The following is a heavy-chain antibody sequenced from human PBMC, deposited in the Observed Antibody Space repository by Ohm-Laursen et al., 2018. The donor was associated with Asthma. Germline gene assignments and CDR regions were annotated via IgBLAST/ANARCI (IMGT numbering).Heavy chain of an antibody. D-gene: IGHD3-16*02. Sequence: SLRLSCAASGFIFDDYAMHWVRQVPGKGLEWVSGISWNSGTIVQADSVKGRFTISRDNAKNSLYLQMNSLRAEDTALYYCAKGTKYDYIWGSYRNDAFDIWGQGTMVTVSS. CDR1: GFIFDDYA. CDR2: ISWNSGTI. CDR3: AKGTKYDYIWGSYRNDAFDI. V-gene: IGHV3-9*01. J-gene: IGHJ3*02.